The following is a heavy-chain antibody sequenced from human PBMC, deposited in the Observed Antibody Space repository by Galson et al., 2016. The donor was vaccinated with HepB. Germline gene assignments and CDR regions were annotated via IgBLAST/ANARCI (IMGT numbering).Heavy chain of an antibody. Sequence: TLSLTCTVSGGSISTTGYYWSWIRQHPGKGLEWIGYIYHSGSTFYNPSLKSRLTMSVDTSKNQFSLKLNRVTAADTAVYYCAKRTTGGAFDIWDQGTMVSVSS. J-gene: IGHJ3*02. CDR3: AKRTTGGAFDI. V-gene: IGHV4-31*03. CDR2: IYHSGST. CDR1: GGSISTTGYY. D-gene: IGHD1-1*01.